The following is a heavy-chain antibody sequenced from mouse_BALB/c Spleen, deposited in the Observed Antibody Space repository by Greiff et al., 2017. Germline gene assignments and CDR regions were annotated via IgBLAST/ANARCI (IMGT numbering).Heavy chain of an antibody. V-gene: IGHV1S53*02. CDR2: ISPGSGYI. CDR3: KEGNYGDCAMDY. J-gene: IGHJ4*01. CDR1: GFTFIDYA. D-gene: IGHD2-1*01. Sequence: QVQLMESDAELVKPGASVKLSCKASGFTFIDYAIYWVKQKPEQGLEWIGYISPGSGYIKYNENFKGKATLTADKSSSTAYMQLNSLTSGVSAVYSCKEGNYGDCAMDYWGQGTSVTVSS.